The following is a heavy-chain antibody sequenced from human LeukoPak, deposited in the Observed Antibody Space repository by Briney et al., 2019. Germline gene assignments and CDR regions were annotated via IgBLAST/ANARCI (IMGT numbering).Heavy chain of an antibody. V-gene: IGHV3-48*01. Sequence: PGGSLRLSCAVSGFTFSNYNMNWVRQAPGKGLQWVSYISTSSSIIYYADSVKGRFTISRDNAKNSLYLQMNSLRAEDTAVYYCARDGQGIDIWGQGTVVTVSS. CDR2: ISTSSSII. J-gene: IGHJ3*02. CDR1: GFTFSNYN. CDR3: ARDGQGIDI.